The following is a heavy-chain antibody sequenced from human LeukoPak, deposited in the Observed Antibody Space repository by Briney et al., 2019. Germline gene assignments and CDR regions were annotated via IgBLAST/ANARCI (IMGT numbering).Heavy chain of an antibody. V-gene: IGHV3-30*04. Sequence: GGSLRLSCAASGFTFSSYAMHWVRQAPGKGLEWVAAISYDGSNKYYGDSVKGRFTISRDNSKNTLYLQMNSLRVEDTAVYYCARLTAVGRRTDVDYWGQGTLVTVSS. D-gene: IGHD6-13*01. CDR3: ARLTAVGRRTDVDY. J-gene: IGHJ4*02. CDR2: ISYDGSNK. CDR1: GFTFSSYA.